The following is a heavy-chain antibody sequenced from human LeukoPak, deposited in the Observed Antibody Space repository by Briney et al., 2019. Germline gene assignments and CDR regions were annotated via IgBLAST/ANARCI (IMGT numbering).Heavy chain of an antibody. V-gene: IGHV1-18*04. J-gene: IGHJ6*04. CDR2: ISVYNGDT. Sequence: ASVKVSCKASGYTFISYGISWVRQAPGQGLEWMGWISVYNGDTNYAHKLQGRVTMTTDTSTSTAYMEPRSLRSDDTAVYYCARDTRYDTTCFPACGMDVWGKGTTVTVSS. D-gene: IGHD2/OR15-2a*01. CDR3: ARDTRYDTTCFPACGMDV. CDR1: GYTFISYG.